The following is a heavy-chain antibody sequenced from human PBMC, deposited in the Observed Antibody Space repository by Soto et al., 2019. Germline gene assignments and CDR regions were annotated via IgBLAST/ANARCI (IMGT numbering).Heavy chain of an antibody. CDR2: TYYRSKWYN. CDR3: ARSIAVAGTSWFDP. D-gene: IGHD6-19*01. V-gene: IGHV6-1*01. J-gene: IGHJ5*02. CDR1: VDSVSSNSAT. Sequence: SQTLSLTCAISVDSVSSNSATWNWIRQSPSRGLEWLGRTYYRSKWYNDYAVSVKSRITINPDTSKNQFSLQLNSVTPEDTAVYYCARSIAVAGTSWFDPWGQGTLVTVSS.